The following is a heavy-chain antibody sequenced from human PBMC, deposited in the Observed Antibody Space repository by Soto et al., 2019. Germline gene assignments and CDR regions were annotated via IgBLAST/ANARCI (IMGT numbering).Heavy chain of an antibody. D-gene: IGHD1-26*01. CDR2: TYYRSKWYN. CDR3: ARDMSGGTYNYYYGMDV. J-gene: IGHJ6*02. Sequence: SQTLSLTCAISGDSVSSNSAAWNWIRQSPSRGLEWLGRTYYRSKWYNDYAVSVKSRITINPDTSKNQFSLQLNSVTPDDTAVYYCARDMSGGTYNYYYGMDVWGQGTTVTVSS. V-gene: IGHV6-1*01. CDR1: GDSVSSNSAA.